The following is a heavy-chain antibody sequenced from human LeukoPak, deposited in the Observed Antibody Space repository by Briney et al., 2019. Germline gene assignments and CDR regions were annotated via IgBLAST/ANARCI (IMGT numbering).Heavy chain of an antibody. CDR2: MNPNTGGI. V-gene: IGHV1-2*02. Sequence: ASVKVSCKPSGYTFTGYYLHWLRQAPGQGLGWMGWMNPNTGGIMFAEKFRGRVTMTRDTSISTGYMELRGLKSDDTAVSHCARDRVGSGWPRPYYFEFWGQGTLVTVSS. CDR1: GYTFTGYY. CDR3: ARDRVGSGWPRPYYFEF. J-gene: IGHJ4*02. D-gene: IGHD6-19*01.